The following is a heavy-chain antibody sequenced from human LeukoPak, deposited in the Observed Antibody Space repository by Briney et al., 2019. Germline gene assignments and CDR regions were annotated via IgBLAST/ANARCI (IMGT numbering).Heavy chain of an antibody. Sequence: GGSLRLSCAASGFTFSSYAMSWVRQAPGKGLEWVSAISGRGGSTYYADSVKGRFTISRDNSKNTLYLQMNSLRAEDTAVYYCAKGGGDKFTLYYYDSSGYPLHWGQGTLVTVSS. CDR1: GFTFSSYA. J-gene: IGHJ4*02. CDR2: ISGRGGST. D-gene: IGHD3-22*01. V-gene: IGHV3-23*01. CDR3: AKGGGDKFTLYYYDSSGYPLH.